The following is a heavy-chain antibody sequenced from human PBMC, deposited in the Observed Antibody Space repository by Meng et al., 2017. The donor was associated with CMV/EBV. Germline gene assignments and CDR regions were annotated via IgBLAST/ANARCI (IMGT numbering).Heavy chain of an antibody. CDR2: IIPIFGTA. CDR3: AGGLVKGHHYGISAERFGELLSLGY. V-gene: IGHV1-69*05. Sequence: SVKVSCKASGGTFSSYAISWVRQAPGQGLEWMGGIIPIFGTANYAQKFQGGVTITTDESTSTAYMELSSMRSEDTAVYYCAGGLVKGHHYGISAERFGELLSLGYWGQGTLVTVSS. CDR1: GGTFSSYA. J-gene: IGHJ4*02. D-gene: IGHD3-10*01.